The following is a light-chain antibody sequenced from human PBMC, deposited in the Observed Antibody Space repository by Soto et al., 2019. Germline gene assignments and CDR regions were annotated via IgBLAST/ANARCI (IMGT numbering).Light chain of an antibody. CDR1: SSNIGSNY. CDR2: RNN. Sequence: HSVLTQPPSSSGTPGQRVTISCSGSSSNIGSNYVYWYQQLPGTAPKLLIYRNNQRPSGVPDRFSGSKSGTSASLAISGLRSEDEADYYCAAWDDSLSVHVVFGGGTKVTVL. J-gene: IGLJ2*01. CDR3: AAWDDSLSVHVV. V-gene: IGLV1-47*01.